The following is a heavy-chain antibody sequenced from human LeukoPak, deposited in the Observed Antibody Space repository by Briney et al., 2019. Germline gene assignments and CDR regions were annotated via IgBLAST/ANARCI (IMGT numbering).Heavy chain of an antibody. D-gene: IGHD3-22*01. V-gene: IGHV4-59*02. CDR2: IYYSGST. CDR1: GGSVSSHY. Sequence: SETLSLTCTVSGGSVSSHYWSWVRQPPGKGLEWIGYIYYSGSTNYNPSLKSRVTISVDTSKNQFSLKLSSVTAADTAVYYCARLVAYDSSGYYYFDYWGQGTLVTVSS. CDR3: ARLVAYDSSGYYYFDY. J-gene: IGHJ4*02.